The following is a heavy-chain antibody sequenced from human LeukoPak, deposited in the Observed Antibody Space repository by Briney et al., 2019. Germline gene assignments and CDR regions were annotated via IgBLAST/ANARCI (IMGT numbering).Heavy chain of an antibody. J-gene: IGHJ6*03. CDR2: IKSKTDGGTT. V-gene: IGHV3-15*01. CDR3: TTLSAATPFYDYYMDV. Sequence: GGSLRLSCAASGFTFSNAWMSWVRQAPGKGLEWVGRIKSKTDGGTTDYAAPVKGRFTISRDDSKNTLYLQMNSLKTEDTAVYYCTTLSAATPFYDYYMDVWGKGTTVTVSS. CDR1: GFTFSNAW. D-gene: IGHD6-13*01.